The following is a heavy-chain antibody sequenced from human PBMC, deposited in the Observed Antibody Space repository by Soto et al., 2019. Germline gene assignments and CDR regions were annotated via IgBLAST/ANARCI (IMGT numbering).Heavy chain of an antibody. CDR2: ISYDGSNK. D-gene: IGHD6-6*01. CDR3: ARWGQEYSSSSAEYYYGMDV. J-gene: IGHJ6*02. CDR1: GFTFSSYA. V-gene: IGHV3-30-3*01. Sequence: GGSLRLSCAASGFTFSSYAMHRVRQAPGKGLEWVAVISYDGSNKYYADSVKGRFTISRDNSKNTLYLQMNSLRAEDTAVYYCARWGQEYSSSSAEYYYGMDVWGQGTMVTVSS.